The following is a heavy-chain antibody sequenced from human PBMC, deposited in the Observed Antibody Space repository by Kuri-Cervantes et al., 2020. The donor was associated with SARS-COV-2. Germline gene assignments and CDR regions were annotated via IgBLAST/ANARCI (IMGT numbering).Heavy chain of an antibody. V-gene: IGHV4-39*07. J-gene: IGHJ6*02. CDR3: ASGRYYYGSGSYYQKGKEGYYYYYGMDV. CDR1: GGSITSPTYS. Sequence: SETLSLTCAVSGGSITSPTYSWNWIRQPPGKGLEWIGSIYHSGSTYYNPSLKSRVTISVDTSKNQFSLKLSSVTAADTAVYYCASGRYYYGSGSYYQKGKEGYYYYYGMDVWGQGTTVTVSS. D-gene: IGHD3-10*01. CDR2: IYHSGST.